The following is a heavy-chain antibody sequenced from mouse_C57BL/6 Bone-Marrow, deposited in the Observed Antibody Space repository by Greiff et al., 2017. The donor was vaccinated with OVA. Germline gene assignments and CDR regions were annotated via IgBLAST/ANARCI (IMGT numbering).Heavy chain of an antibody. CDR3: ARSFYYDSSWFAY. CDR2: IYPGDGDT. Sequence: QVQLKESGPELVKPGASVKISCKASGYAFSSSWMNWVKQRPGKGLEWIGRIYPGDGDTNYNGKFKGKATLTADKSSSTAYMQLSSLTSEDSAVYFCARSFYYDSSWFAYWGQGTLVTVAA. CDR1: GYAFSSSW. D-gene: IGHD2-4*01. V-gene: IGHV1-82*01. J-gene: IGHJ3*01.